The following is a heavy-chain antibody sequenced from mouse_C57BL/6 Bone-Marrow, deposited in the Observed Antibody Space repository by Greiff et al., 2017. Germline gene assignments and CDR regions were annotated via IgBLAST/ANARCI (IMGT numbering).Heavy chain of an antibody. CDR3: ARPRSIYYGYQDWFAY. Sequence: VKVVESGPELVKPGASVKISCKASGYTFTDYYINWVKQRPGQGLEWIGWIFPGSGSTYYNEKFKGKATLTVDKSSSTAYMLLSSLTSEDSAVYFCARPRSIYYGYQDWFAYWGQGTLVTVSA. CDR1: GYTFTDYY. V-gene: IGHV1-75*01. D-gene: IGHD2-2*01. J-gene: IGHJ3*01. CDR2: IFPGSGST.